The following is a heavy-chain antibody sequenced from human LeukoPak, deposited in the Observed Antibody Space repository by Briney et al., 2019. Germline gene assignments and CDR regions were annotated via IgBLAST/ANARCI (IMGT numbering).Heavy chain of an antibody. CDR2: ISQTGST. J-gene: IGHJ5*02. CDR1: GYSISSGYY. CDR3: ARWVNWFDP. Sequence: PSETLSLTCIVSGYSISSGYYWGWIRQPPGKGLEWIGSISQTGSTFYNPSLKSRVTISLDTSKNQYSLMLRSVTAADTAVYYCARWVNWFDPWGQGTLVTVSS. V-gene: IGHV4-38-2*02.